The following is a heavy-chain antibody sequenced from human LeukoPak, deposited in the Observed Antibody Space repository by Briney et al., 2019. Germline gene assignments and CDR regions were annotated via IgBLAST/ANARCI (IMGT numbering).Heavy chain of an antibody. Sequence: PGRSLRLSCAASGFTFSSYGMHWVRQAPGKGLEWVAVIWYDGSNKYYADSVKGRFTISRDNSKNTLYLQMNSLRAEDTAVYYCAKGGSGSSGYHLYYYYMDVWGKGTTVTVSS. V-gene: IGHV3-33*06. CDR3: AKGGSGSSGYHLYYYYMDV. CDR1: GFTFSSYG. J-gene: IGHJ6*03. D-gene: IGHD3-22*01. CDR2: IWYDGSNK.